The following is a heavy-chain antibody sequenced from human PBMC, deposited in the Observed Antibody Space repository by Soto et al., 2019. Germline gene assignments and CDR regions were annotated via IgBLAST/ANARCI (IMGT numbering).Heavy chain of an antibody. J-gene: IGHJ4*02. CDR1: GFTVSNNY. D-gene: IGHD3-10*01. V-gene: IGHV3-53*01. CDR2: IYSGGYT. CDR3: ATLRGGGGY. Sequence: EVQLVESGGGLIQPGGSLRLSCAVSGFTVSNNYMSWVRQAPGKGLEGVSVIYSGGYTAYGDSVKGRFTISRDNSKNTLYLKRKSVRAAATACFYGATLRGGGGYWGQGTLVTVSS.